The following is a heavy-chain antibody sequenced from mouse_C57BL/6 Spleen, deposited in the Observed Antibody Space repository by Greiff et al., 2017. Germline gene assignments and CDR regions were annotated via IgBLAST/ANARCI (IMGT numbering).Heavy chain of an antibody. CDR2: IDPENGDT. CDR1: GFNIKDDY. V-gene: IGHV14-4*01. D-gene: IGHD2-3*01. J-gene: IGHJ3*01. CDR3: TTYDGYYAWFAY. Sequence: VQLKQSGAELVRPGASVKLSCTASGFNIKDDYMHWVKQRPEQGLEWIGWIDPENGDTEYASKFQGQATITADTSSNTADLQLSSLTSEDTAVYYCTTYDGYYAWFAYWVQGTLVTVSA.